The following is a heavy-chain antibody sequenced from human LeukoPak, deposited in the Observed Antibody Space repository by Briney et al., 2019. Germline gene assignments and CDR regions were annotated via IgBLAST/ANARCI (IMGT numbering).Heavy chain of an antibody. CDR3: ARDPGRGGNSGEPDY. J-gene: IGHJ4*02. D-gene: IGHD4-23*01. CDR1: GFTFSGYT. Sequence: GGSLRLSCEASGFTFSGYTMNWARQAPGRGLEWVSSISGGGSYIYYADSVKGRFTISRDNAKNSLYLQMNSLRAEDTAVYYCARDPGRGGNSGEPDYWGQGTLVTVSS. V-gene: IGHV3-21*04. CDR2: ISGGGSYI.